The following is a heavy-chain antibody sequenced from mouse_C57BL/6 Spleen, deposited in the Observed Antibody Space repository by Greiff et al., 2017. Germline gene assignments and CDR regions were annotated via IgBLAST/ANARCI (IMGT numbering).Heavy chain of an antibody. V-gene: IGHV1-64*01. Sequence: VQLQQPGAELVKPGASVKLSCKASGYTFTSYWMHWVKQRPGQGLEWLGMIHPNRGSTNYNEKFKSKATLTVDKSSSTAYMQLSSLTSEDSAVYYCARRDGSSSPFAYWGQGTLVTVSA. CDR3: ARRDGSSSPFAY. CDR2: IHPNRGST. J-gene: IGHJ3*01. D-gene: IGHD1-1*01. CDR1: GYTFTSYW.